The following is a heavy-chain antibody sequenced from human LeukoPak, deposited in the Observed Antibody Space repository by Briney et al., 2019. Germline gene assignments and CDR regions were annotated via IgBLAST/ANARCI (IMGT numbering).Heavy chain of an antibody. CDR3: AKMGLLRTVFFYYYMDV. Sequence: GGSLRLSCAASGFTFSSYAMSWVRQAPGKGLEWVSAISGSGGSTYYVDSVKGRFTISRDNSKNTLYLQMNSLRAEDTAVYYCAKMGLLRTVFFYYYMDVWGKGTTVTVSS. CDR2: ISGSGGST. CDR1: GFTFSSYA. J-gene: IGHJ6*03. D-gene: IGHD2-15*01. V-gene: IGHV3-23*01.